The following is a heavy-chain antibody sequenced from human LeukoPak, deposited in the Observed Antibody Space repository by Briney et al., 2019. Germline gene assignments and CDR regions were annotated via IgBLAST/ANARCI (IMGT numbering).Heavy chain of an antibody. CDR1: GFTFSSYA. J-gene: IGHJ4*02. D-gene: IGHD6-19*01. CDR2: ISGSGGST. V-gene: IGHV3-23*01. Sequence: GGSLRLSCAASGFTFSSYAMSWVRQAPGKGLEWVSAISGSGGSTYYADSVKGRFTISRDNSKNTLYLQMNSLRAEDTAVYYCAKNSIAVAGGVYYFDYWGQGTLVTVSS. CDR3: AKNSIAVAGGVYYFDY.